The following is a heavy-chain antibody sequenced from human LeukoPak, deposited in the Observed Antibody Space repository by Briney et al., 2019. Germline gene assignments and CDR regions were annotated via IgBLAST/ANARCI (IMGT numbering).Heavy chain of an antibody. Sequence: GGSLRLSCAASGFTFSSYSMNWVRQAPGKGLEWVSSISSSSSYIYYADSVKGRFTVSRDNAKNSLYLQMNSLRAEDTAVYYCASALLAIAAAGYWGQGTLVTVSS. CDR2: ISSSSSYI. CDR3: ASALLAIAAAGY. CDR1: GFTFSSYS. J-gene: IGHJ4*02. D-gene: IGHD6-13*01. V-gene: IGHV3-21*01.